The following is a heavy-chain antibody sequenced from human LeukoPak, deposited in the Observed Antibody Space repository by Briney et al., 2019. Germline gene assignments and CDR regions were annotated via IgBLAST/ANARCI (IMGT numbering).Heavy chain of an antibody. V-gene: IGHV1-2*02. D-gene: IGHD4-17*01. Sequence: GASVKVSFKASGYTFTDYYIHWGRQAPGQGLEWMGWINPNSGGTNYTQKFQGRVTMTRDTSISTAYLELNRLTSDDTAVYYCARVLARYGDLDYWGQGILVTVSS. CDR2: INPNSGGT. CDR1: GYTFTDYY. CDR3: ARVLARYGDLDY. J-gene: IGHJ4*02.